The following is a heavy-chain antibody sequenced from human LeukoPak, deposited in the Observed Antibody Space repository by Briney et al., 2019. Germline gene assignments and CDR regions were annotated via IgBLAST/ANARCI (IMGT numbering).Heavy chain of an antibody. CDR3: ASSLLGVSP. CDR1: GFTFRNYW. J-gene: IGHJ4*02. V-gene: IGHV3-74*01. CDR2: ISGDGSTT. Sequence: GGSLRLSCAVSGFTFRNYWMYWVRQAPGEALVWVSRISGDGSTTTYADTVKSRFTISRDNAKNTLYLQMNSLRADDTAVYYCASSLLGVSPWGQGTLVTVSS. D-gene: IGHD3-3*01.